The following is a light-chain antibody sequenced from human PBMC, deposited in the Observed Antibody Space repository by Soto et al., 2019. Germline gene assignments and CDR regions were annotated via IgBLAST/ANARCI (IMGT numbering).Light chain of an antibody. J-gene: IGLJ2*01. CDR2: DNN. Sequence: QSVLTQPPSVSAAPGQKVTISCSGSSSNIGNNYVSWYQQLPGTAPKLLIYDNNKRPSGIPDRFSGSKSGTSGTLDITGLRTGDEAAYYCATWDGSLPAEVFGGGTKLPVL. CDR3: ATWDGSLPAEV. CDR1: SSNIGNNY. V-gene: IGLV1-51*01.